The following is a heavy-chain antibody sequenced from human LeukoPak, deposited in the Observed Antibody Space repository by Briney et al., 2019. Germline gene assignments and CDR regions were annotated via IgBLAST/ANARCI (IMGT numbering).Heavy chain of an antibody. J-gene: IGHJ4*02. V-gene: IGHV1-18*04. CDR1: GYTFTSYG. CDR2: ISAYNGNT. D-gene: IGHD3-9*01. CDR3: ARWVLTGYYNDY. Sequence: ASVKVSCKASGYTFTSYGISWVRQAPGQGLEWMGWISAYNGNTNYAQKLQGRVTMTTDTSTSTAYMELRGLRSDDTAVYYCARWVLTGYYNDYWGQGTLVTASS.